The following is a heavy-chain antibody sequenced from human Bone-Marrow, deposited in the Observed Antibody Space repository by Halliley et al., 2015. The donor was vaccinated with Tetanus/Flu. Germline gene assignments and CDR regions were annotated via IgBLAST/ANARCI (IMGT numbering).Heavy chain of an antibody. CDR1: GFSISDYW. CDR2: IEKDGSEK. V-gene: IGHV3-7*01. J-gene: IGHJ4*02. Sequence: AASGFSISDYWMNWVRQAPGKGLEWVANIEKDGSEKNYVDSVKGRFTISRDNAKSSLYLQMDSLRVEDTALYYCVGGVGWLPDYWGQGTLVTVSS. D-gene: IGHD1-26*01. CDR3: VGGVGWLPDY.